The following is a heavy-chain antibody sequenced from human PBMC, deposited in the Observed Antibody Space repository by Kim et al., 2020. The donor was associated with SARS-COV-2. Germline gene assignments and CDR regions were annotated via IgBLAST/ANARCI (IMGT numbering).Heavy chain of an antibody. V-gene: IGHV1-69*06. CDR3: AREAAATLEYFQH. D-gene: IGHD2-15*01. Sequence: SVKVSCKASGGTFSSYAISWVRQAPGQGLEWMGGIIPIFGTANYAQKFQGRVTITADKSTSTAYMELSSLRSEDTAVYYCAREAAATLEYFQHWGQGTLVTVSS. CDR2: IIPIFGTA. J-gene: IGHJ1*01. CDR1: GGTFSSYA.